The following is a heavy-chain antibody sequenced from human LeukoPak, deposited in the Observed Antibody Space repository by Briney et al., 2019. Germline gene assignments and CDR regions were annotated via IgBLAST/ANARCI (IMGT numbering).Heavy chain of an antibody. D-gene: IGHD1/OR15-1a*01. J-gene: IGHJ4*02. V-gene: IGHV5-51*01. CDR3: ATSESQTRFDY. CDR2: IFPGDSDT. Sequence: GGSLQISCKGSGYSFTTYWIGWVRQMPGKGLEWIGIIFPGDSDTTYSPSLQGQATISADKSINTAYLQWSSLRASDTAMYYCATSESQTRFDYWGQGTPVTVSS. CDR1: GYSFTTYW.